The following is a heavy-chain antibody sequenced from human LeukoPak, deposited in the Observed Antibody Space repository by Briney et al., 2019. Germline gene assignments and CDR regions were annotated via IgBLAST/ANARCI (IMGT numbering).Heavy chain of an antibody. J-gene: IGHJ4*02. D-gene: IGHD3-3*02. Sequence: GGSLRLSCAVSGFTFSNYGMNWVRQTPGKGLEWVSSISSGSIYIYYADSVKGRFTISRDNAKNSLYLQMNSLRAEDTAVYHCARGISSRYYFDYWGQGTLVTVSS. CDR1: GFTFSNYG. CDR2: ISSGSIYI. CDR3: ARGISSRYYFDY. V-gene: IGHV3-21*01.